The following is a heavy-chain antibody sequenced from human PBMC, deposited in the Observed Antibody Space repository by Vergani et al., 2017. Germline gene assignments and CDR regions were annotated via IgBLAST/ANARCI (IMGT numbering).Heavy chain of an antibody. Sequence: EVQLLESGGGLVQPGGSLRLSCAASGFTFSSYAMSWVRQAPGKGLEWVSAISGSGGSTYYADSVKGRFTISRDNSKNTLYLQMNSLRAEDTAVYYCATRYDMLTDESNYYYYYYMDVWGKGTTVTVSS. CDR3: ATRYDMLTDESNYYYYYYMDV. CDR2: ISGSGGST. V-gene: IGHV3-23*01. D-gene: IGHD3-9*01. CDR1: GFTFSSYA. J-gene: IGHJ6*03.